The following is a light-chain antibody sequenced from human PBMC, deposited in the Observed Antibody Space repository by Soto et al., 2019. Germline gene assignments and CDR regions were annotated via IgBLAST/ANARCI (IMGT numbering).Light chain of an antibody. CDR1: ASNLGAKYA. Sequence: QSVLTQPPSVSGAPGQRVTISCTGSASNLGAKYAVHWYQHLPGTAPKLLIYDNIHRPSGVPDRFSGSKSDTSASLAITGLQAEDEAVYYCQSYDTTLSGLVFGGGTKLTVL. V-gene: IGLV1-40*01. CDR3: QSYDTTLSGLV. CDR2: DNI. J-gene: IGLJ3*02.